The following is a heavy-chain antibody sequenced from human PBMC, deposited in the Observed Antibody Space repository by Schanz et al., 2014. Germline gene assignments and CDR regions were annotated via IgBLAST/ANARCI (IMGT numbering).Heavy chain of an antibody. J-gene: IGHJ4*02. CDR2: ISSSGSYT. CDR3: ARLDSSSWYPRY. V-gene: IGHV3-11*05. CDR1: GFTFRDYY. D-gene: IGHD6-13*01. Sequence: QVQLVESGGGLVKPGGSLRLSCAASGFTFRDYYMSWIRQAPGKGLEWVSYISSSGSYTNYADSVKGRFTTSRDNGKKSMYLQMNSLRAEDTAVYYCARLDSSSWYPRYWGQGTLVTVSS.